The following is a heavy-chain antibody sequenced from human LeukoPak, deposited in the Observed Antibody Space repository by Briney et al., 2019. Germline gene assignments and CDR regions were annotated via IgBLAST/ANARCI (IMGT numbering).Heavy chain of an antibody. CDR1: GGSISSSSYY. V-gene: IGHV4-39*01. CDR3: ARRGIATVLAYFYFDY. Sequence: PSETLSLTCTVSGGSISSSSYYWGWIRQPPGKGLGWIGSIYYSGSTYYNSSLKSRVTISVDTSKNQFSLKLSSVTAADAAVYYCARRGIATVLAYFYFDYWGQGTLVTVSS. D-gene: IGHD5-18*01. CDR2: IYYSGST. J-gene: IGHJ4*02.